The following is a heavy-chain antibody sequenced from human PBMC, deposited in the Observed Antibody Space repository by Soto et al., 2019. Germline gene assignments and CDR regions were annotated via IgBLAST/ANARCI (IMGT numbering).Heavy chain of an antibody. CDR2: ISAYNGNT. CDR3: ARCITMVRGVITRHWFDP. Sequence: GASVKVSCKASGYTFTSYGISWVRQAPGQGLEWMGWISAYNGNTNYAQKLQGRVTMTTDTSTSTAYMELMSLRSDDTAVYYCARCITMVRGVITRHWFDPWGQGTLVTVSS. V-gene: IGHV1-18*01. CDR1: GYTFTSYG. J-gene: IGHJ5*02. D-gene: IGHD3-10*01.